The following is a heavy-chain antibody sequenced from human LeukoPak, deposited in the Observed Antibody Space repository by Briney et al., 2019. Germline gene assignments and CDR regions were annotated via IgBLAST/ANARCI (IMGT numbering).Heavy chain of an antibody. CDR2: IRSKANSYAT. CDR3: IRPRFSGSYYLFDS. V-gene: IGHV3-73*01. CDR1: GFTFSGSA. D-gene: IGHD1-26*01. Sequence: GGSLRLSWAASGFTFSGSAMHWVRQASGKGLEWVGRIRSKANSYATAYAAAVKGRFTISRDDSKNTAYLQMNSLKTEDTAVYYCIRPRFSGSYYLFDSWGEGTPVTVSP. J-gene: IGHJ4*02.